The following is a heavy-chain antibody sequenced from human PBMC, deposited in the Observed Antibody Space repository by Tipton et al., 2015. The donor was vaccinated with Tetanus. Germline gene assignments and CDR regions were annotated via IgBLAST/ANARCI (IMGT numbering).Heavy chain of an antibody. V-gene: IGHV3-30*04. CDR2: ISYDGSNK. D-gene: IGHD6-13*01. CDR3: AEGSSTWYY. CDR1: GFTFSSYA. Sequence: SLRLSCAASGFTFSSYAMHWVRQAPGKGLEWVAVISYDGSNKYYADSVKGRSTISRDNSKNTLYLQMNSLRAEDTAVYYCAEGSSTWYYWGQGALVTVSS. J-gene: IGHJ4*02.